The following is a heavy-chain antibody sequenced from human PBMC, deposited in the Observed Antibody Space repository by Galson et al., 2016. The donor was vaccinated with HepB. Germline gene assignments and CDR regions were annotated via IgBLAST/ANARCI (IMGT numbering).Heavy chain of an antibody. CDR3: ARGGGYYYFDY. V-gene: IGHV3-74*01. J-gene: IGHJ4*02. Sequence: SLRLSCAASGFRFSDYNMNWVRQAPGKGLVWVSRINSDESNANYADSVKGRFTIFRDNAKNTLYLQMNSLRAEDTAVYYCARGGGYYYFDYWGQGNLVTVSS. CDR2: INSDESNA. CDR1: GFRFSDYN. D-gene: IGHD2-21*01.